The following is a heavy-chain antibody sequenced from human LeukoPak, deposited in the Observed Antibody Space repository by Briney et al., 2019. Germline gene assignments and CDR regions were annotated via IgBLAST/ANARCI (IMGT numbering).Heavy chain of an antibody. CDR3: AKDGPDLAAAIGIDY. V-gene: IGHV3-23*01. CDR2: ISGSSGST. D-gene: IGHD2-2*02. J-gene: IGHJ4*02. Sequence: GGPLRLSCAASGFSLSTYAMSWVREARGKALEWVSAISGSSGSTDYADSVKGRFTISRDNSKNTLYLQLNSLRAEETVVYYCAKDGPDLAAAIGIDYWGQGTLVTVSS. CDR1: GFSLSTYA.